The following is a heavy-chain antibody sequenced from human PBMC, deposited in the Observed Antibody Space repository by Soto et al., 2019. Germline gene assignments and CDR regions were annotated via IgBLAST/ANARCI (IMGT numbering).Heavy chain of an antibody. V-gene: IGHV3-30*14. CDR3: ARNSSPGGMDV. D-gene: IGHD6-13*01. CDR2: IPYDGSNK. CDR1: GFTFSSYA. J-gene: IGHJ6*02. Sequence: SLRLSCAASGFTFSSYAMHWVRQAPGKGLEWVAVIPYDGSNKYYADSMKGRLTISRDNSKNEVYLQMDNLRAEDTAVYYCARNSSPGGMDVWGQGTTVTVSS.